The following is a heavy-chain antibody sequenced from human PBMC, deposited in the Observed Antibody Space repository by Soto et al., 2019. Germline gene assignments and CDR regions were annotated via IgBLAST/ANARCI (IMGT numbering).Heavy chain of an antibody. CDR2: ISGTGDAT. D-gene: IGHD3-3*01. CDR3: AKGDSFWSGFSQNYFEN. Sequence: EVNLLESGGGLAQPGESRRLSCAASGFTFSNYAMAWVRQAPGGGLEWLSIISGTGDATHYADSVTGRFTISRDNSKSTLYLQMNSLTVEDTAVFYCAKGDSFWSGFSQNYFENWGQGTLVTVSS. J-gene: IGHJ4*02. CDR1: GFTFSNYA. V-gene: IGHV3-23*01.